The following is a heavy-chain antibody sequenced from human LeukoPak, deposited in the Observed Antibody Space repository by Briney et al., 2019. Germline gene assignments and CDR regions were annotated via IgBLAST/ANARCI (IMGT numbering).Heavy chain of an antibody. V-gene: IGHV1-69*05. CDR1: GGTFSSYA. Sequence: GASVKVSCKASGGTFSSYAISWVRQAPGQGLEWMGGIIPIFGTANYAQKFQGRVTITTDESTSTAYMELSSLRSEDTAVYYCVGITGTTFSYWGQGTLVTVSS. CDR2: IIPIFGTA. J-gene: IGHJ4*02. D-gene: IGHD1-7*01. CDR3: VGITGTTFSY.